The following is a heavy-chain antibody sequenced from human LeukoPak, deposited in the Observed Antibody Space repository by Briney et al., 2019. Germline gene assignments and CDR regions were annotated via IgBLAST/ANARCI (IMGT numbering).Heavy chain of an antibody. V-gene: IGHV3-48*01. CDR3: ARASSSLVGAFDI. CDR1: GFTFSSYA. J-gene: IGHJ3*02. Sequence: GGSLRLSCAASGFTFSSYAMHWVRQAPGKGLEWVSYISSSSSTIYYADSVKGRFTISRDNAKNSLYLQMNSLRAEDTAVYYCARASSSLVGAFDIWGQGTMVTVSS. D-gene: IGHD6-13*01. CDR2: ISSSSSTI.